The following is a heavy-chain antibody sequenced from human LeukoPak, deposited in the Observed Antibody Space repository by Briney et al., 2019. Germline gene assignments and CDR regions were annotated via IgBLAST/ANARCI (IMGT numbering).Heavy chain of an antibody. CDR1: GYIFSGHG. J-gene: IGHJ4*02. V-gene: IGHV1-18*01. CDR3: AGVGEWHLLLYYDY. CDR2: ISAYDGDT. D-gene: IGHD3-16*01. Sequence: ASVKVSCKTSGYIFSGHGFTWVRQAPGQGLEWMGWISAYDGDTKYAQKFQGRVTMTTDTSTNTVYMELRSLRSDDTAVYYCAGVGEWHLLLYYDYWGQGTLVTVSS.